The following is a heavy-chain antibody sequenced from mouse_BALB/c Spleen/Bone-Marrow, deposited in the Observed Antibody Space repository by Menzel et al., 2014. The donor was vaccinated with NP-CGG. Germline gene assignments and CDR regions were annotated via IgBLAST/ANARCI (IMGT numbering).Heavy chain of an antibody. CDR1: GYTFTSYY. CDR3: TRGLRAWFAY. CDR2: INPSNGGT. J-gene: IGHJ3*01. Sequence: VQLQESGAELAKPGASVKLSCKAPGYTFTSYYMYWVKQRPGQGLEWIGGINPSNGGTNFNEKFKSKATLTVDKSSSTAYMQLSSLASEDSAVYYCTRGLRAWFAYWGQGTLVAVSA. D-gene: IGHD3-1*01. V-gene: IGHV1S81*02.